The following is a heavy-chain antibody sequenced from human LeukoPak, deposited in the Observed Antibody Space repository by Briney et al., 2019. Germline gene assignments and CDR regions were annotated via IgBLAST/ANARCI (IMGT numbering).Heavy chain of an antibody. CDR3: ARDKVAGTNWYFDL. CDR2: IYYSGST. Sequence: PSETLSLTCTVSGGSISSYYWSWIRQPPGKGLDWIGYIYYSGSTNYNPSLKSRVTISVDTSKNQFSLKLSSVTAADTAVYYCARDKVAGTNWYFDLWGRGTLVTVSS. D-gene: IGHD6-19*01. V-gene: IGHV4-59*01. J-gene: IGHJ2*01. CDR1: GGSISSYY.